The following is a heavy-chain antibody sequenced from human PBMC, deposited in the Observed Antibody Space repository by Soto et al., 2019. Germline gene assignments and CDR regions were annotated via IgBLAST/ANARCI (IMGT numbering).Heavy chain of an antibody. CDR1: GFSIAIGHY. CDR3: ARTRESSSTPRDFDY. V-gene: IGHV4-38-2*02. Sequence: SETLSLTCTVSGFSIAIGHYWGWIRQPPGKGLEWIGSIYHSGDTYYNPSLKSRVTISVDTSKNQFALKLSSVTAADTAVYYCARTRESSSTPRDFDYWGQGTLVTVSS. J-gene: IGHJ4*02. CDR2: IYHSGDT. D-gene: IGHD6-6*01.